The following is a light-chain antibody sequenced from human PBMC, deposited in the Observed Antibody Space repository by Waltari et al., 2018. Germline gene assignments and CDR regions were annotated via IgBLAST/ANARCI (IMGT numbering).Light chain of an antibody. CDR3: QSYDSSLSGWV. CDR1: SSHIGAGYD. Sequence: QSVLTQPPSVSGAPGQRVTISCTGSSSHIGAGYDVPWYQQLPGTAPKLLIYGNSNRPSGVPDRFSGSKSGTSASLAITGLQAEDEADYYCQSYDSSLSGWVFGGGTKLTVL. CDR2: GNS. J-gene: IGLJ3*02. V-gene: IGLV1-40*01.